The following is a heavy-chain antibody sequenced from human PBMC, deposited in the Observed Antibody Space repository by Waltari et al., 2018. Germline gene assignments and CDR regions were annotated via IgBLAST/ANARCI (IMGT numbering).Heavy chain of an antibody. V-gene: IGHV3-9*01. J-gene: IGHJ4*02. CDR2: ISWNSGSI. D-gene: IGHD6-6*01. CDR3: AKDKEGSSWGTFDY. CDR1: GFTFDDYA. Sequence: EVQLVESGGGLVQPGRSLRLSCAASGFTFDDYAMHWVRQAPGKGREWVSGISWNSGSIGYADSLKGRFTISRDNAKNSLYLQMNSLRAEDTALYYCAKDKEGSSWGTFDYWGQGTLVTVSS.